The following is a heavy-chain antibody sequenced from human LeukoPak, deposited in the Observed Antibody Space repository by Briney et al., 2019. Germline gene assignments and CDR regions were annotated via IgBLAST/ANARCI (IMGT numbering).Heavy chain of an antibody. CDR3: ARSYCSSTSCYSNYYYYMDV. CDR2: IYYSGST. CDR1: GGSINSYY. J-gene: IGHJ6*03. V-gene: IGHV4-59*01. D-gene: IGHD2-2*02. Sequence: SETLSLTCTVSGGSINSYYWNWIRQPPGKGLEWIGYIYYSGSTNYNPSLKSRVTISVDTSKNQFPLKLSSVTAADTAVYYCARSYCSSTSCYSNYYYYMDVWGKGTTVTVSS.